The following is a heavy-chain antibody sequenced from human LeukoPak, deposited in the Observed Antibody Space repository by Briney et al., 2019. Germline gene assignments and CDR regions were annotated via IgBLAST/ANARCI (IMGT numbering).Heavy chain of an antibody. CDR1: GGSISSYY. Sequence: SETLSLTCTVSGGSISSYYWSWIRQPAGKRLEWIGRIYTSGSTNYNPSLKSRVTMSVDTSKNQFSLKLSSVTAADTAVYYCAGQVVKITIFGVVKAAFDYWGQGTLVTVSS. CDR3: AGQVVKITIFGVVKAAFDY. J-gene: IGHJ4*02. CDR2: IYTSGST. V-gene: IGHV4-4*07. D-gene: IGHD3-3*01.